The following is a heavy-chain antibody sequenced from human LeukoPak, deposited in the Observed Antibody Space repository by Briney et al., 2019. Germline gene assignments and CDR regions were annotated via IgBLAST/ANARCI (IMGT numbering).Heavy chain of an antibody. CDR2: IKQDGSEK. J-gene: IGHJ5*02. Sequence: GGSLRLSCAASGFTFSSYWMSWVRQAPGKGLEWVANIKQDGSEKYYVDSVKGRFTISRDNAKNSLYLQMNSLRAEDTAVYYCARTRRRITMVRGVLNWFDPWGQGTLVTVSS. CDR1: GFTFSSYW. V-gene: IGHV3-7*01. D-gene: IGHD3-10*01. CDR3: ARTRRRITMVRGVLNWFDP.